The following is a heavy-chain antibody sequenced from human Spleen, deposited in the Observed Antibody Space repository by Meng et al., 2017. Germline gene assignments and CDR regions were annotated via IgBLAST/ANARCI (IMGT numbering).Heavy chain of an antibody. V-gene: IGHV3-74*01. D-gene: IGHD2-2*01. CDR2: INSDGSST. Sequence: GESLKISCAASGFTFSDYYMSWIRQAPGKGLVWVSRINSDGSSTSYADSVKGRFTISRDNAKNTLYLQMNSLRAEDTAVYYCARVPFDYWGQGTLVTVSS. CDR3: ARVPFDY. J-gene: IGHJ4*02. CDR1: GFTFSDYY.